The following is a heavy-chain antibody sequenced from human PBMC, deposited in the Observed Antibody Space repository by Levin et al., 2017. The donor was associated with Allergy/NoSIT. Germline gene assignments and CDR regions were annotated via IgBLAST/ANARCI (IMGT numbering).Heavy chain of an antibody. Sequence: PSETLSLTCAVSGASIRSKDYYWGWIRQSPEKGLEWMGSIYFSGSTYYNPSLKNRITLSADMSKNLFSLRLTSVTATDTAVYDCAGFCTSSRCSDTHQYGMDVWGHGTAVTVSS. CDR1: GASIRSKDYY. CDR3: AGFCTSSRCSDTHQYGMDV. V-gene: IGHV4-39*01. J-gene: IGHJ6*02. CDR2: IYFSGST. D-gene: IGHD6-13*01.